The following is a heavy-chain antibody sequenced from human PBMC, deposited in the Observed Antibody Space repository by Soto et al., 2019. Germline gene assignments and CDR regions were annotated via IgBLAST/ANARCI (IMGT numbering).Heavy chain of an antibody. CDR2: IYSGGDT. V-gene: IGHV3-53*04. CDR1: GFAVRHNY. J-gene: IGHJ6*04. Sequence: EVQLVESGGGLVQPGGSLRLSCTASGFAVRHNYMTWVRQAPGKGLEWVSLIYSGGDTAYADSVKGRFTISRHTSQNTLYLQMNSLGAEDTAVYYCARKTDSIPSGGDVWGKGTAVNVSS. CDR3: ARKTDSIPSGGDV. D-gene: IGHD3-10*01.